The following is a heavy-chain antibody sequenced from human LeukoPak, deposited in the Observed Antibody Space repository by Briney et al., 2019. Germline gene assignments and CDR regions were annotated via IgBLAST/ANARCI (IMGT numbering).Heavy chain of an antibody. CDR3: AKAGWITIFGVVSHSDY. V-gene: IGHV3-23*01. CDR2: ISGSGGST. J-gene: IGHJ4*02. D-gene: IGHD3-3*01. CDR1: GFTFSSYA. Sequence: GGSLRLSCAASGFTFSSYAMSWVRQAPGKGLEWVSAISGSGGSTYYADSVKGRFTISRDNSKNTLYLQMNSLRAEDTAVYYCAKAGWITIFGVVSHSDYWGQGTLVTVSS.